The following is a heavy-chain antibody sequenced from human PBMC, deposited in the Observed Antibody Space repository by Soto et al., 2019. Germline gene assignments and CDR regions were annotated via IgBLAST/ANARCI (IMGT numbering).Heavy chain of an antibody. CDR2: VNPGGIT. CDR3: GRXGITMAIQSIDS. J-gene: IGHJ4*02. Sequence: SETLSLTCAVYGGSLSGYYWTWIRRPPGKGMEWIGEVNPGGITNYSPSVKSRLTISLDTSKKQVSLEMTSVTAADTAVYYCGRXGITMAIQSIDSWGPGTLVPVSS. D-gene: IGHD1-1*01. V-gene: IGHV4-34*01. CDR1: GGSLSGYY.